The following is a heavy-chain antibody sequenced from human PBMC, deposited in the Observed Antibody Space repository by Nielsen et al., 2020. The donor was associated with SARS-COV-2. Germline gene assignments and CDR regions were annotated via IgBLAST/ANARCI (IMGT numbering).Heavy chain of an antibody. Sequence: GESLTISCAASGFTFSSYSMNWVRQAPGKGLEWVSYISSSSTIYYADSVKGRFTISRDNAKNSLYLQMNSLRAEDTAVYYCARDFPDNRRYWGQGTLVTVSS. CDR1: GFTFSSYS. J-gene: IGHJ4*02. CDR3: ARDFPDNRRY. V-gene: IGHV3-48*01. CDR2: ISSSSTI. D-gene: IGHD5-24*01.